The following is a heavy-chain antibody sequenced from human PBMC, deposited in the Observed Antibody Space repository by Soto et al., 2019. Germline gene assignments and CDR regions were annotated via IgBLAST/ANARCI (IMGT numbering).Heavy chain of an antibody. CDR2: IYYSGST. V-gene: IGHV4-39*01. J-gene: IGHJ4*02. CDR3: AEGNIVERGVFDY. Sequence: ASETLSLTCTVSGGSISSSSYYWGWIRQPPGKGLEWIGSIYYSGSTYYNPSLKSRVTISVDTSKNQFSLKLSSVTAADTAVYYCAEGNIVERGVFDYWGQGTLVTVSS. D-gene: IGHD5-12*01. CDR1: GGSISSSSYY.